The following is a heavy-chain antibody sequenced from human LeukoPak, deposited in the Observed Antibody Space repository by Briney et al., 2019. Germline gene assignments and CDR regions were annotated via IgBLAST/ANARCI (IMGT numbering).Heavy chain of an antibody. V-gene: IGHV3-30*18. CDR1: GFTFSSYG. CDR3: AKEYLSGFDP. CDR2: ISHDGNNK. Sequence: GGSLRLSCAASGFTFSSYGMHWVRQAPGKGLEGVAIISHDGNNKYYADSVKGRFTISRNNSKNTLYLQMNSLRAEDTAVYYCAKEYLSGFDPWGQGTLVTISS. J-gene: IGHJ5*02. D-gene: IGHD1-14*01.